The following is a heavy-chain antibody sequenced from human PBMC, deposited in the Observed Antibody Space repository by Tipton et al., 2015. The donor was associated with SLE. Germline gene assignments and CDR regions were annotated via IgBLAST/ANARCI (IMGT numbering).Heavy chain of an antibody. D-gene: IGHD2-2*02. CDR2: IYYSGDT. CDR3: ARATYCSSTSCYNGGWFDS. J-gene: IGHJ5*01. CDR1: GGSISSSNYY. V-gene: IGHV4-61*05. Sequence: TLSLTCTVSGGSISSSNYYWGWIRQPPGKGLEWIGYIYYSGDTNYNPSLKSRVTFSVDTSKNQFSLNLNSVTAADTAVYYCARATYCSSTSCYNGGWFDSWGQGTRVTVSS.